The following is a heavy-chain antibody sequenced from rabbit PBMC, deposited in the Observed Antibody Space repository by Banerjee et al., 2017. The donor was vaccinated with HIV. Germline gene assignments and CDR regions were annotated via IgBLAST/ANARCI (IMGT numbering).Heavy chain of an antibody. V-gene: IGHV1S45*01. CDR3: ARVPYDDYGDWTQYYFNL. CDR1: GFSFISSAW. J-gene: IGHJ4*01. CDR2: VGGSHIGGT. D-gene: IGHD2-1*01. Sequence: QEQLVESGGGLVQPEGSLTLTCTASGFSFISSAWICWVRQAPGKGLEWIACVGGSHIGGTYYASWVNGRFTISSDNAQNTVDLQMNSLTAADTATYFCARVPYDDYGDWTQYYFNLWGPGTLVTVS.